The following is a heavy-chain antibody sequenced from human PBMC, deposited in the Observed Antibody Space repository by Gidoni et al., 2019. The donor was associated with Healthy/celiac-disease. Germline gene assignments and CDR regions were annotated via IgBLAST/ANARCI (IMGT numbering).Heavy chain of an antibody. CDR3: ARGNDILTGYYHHDAFDI. Sequence: QVQLVESGGDVVQPGRSLRLSCAASGFTFSTYGMHWVRQAPGKGLEWVAVVWYDGNNKYYADSVQGRFTISRDNSKNTLYLQMNSLRAEDTAVYYCARGNDILTGYYHHDAFDIWGLGTMVTVSS. V-gene: IGHV3-33*01. CDR2: VWYDGNNK. J-gene: IGHJ3*02. CDR1: GFTFSTYG. D-gene: IGHD3-9*01.